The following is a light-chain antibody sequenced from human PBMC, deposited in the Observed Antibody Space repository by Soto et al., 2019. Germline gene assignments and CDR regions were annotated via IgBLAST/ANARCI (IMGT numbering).Light chain of an antibody. J-gene: IGKJ1*01. CDR3: QHYNSYSEA. Sequence: IQLTQSPSSLSASVGDRVTITCRASQAIRNDLAWYQQKPGKAPKLLIYKASTLKSGVPSRFSGSGSGTEFTLTISSLQPDDFATYYCQHYNSYSEAFGQGIKVDIK. CDR2: KAS. V-gene: IGKV1-5*03. CDR1: QAIRND.